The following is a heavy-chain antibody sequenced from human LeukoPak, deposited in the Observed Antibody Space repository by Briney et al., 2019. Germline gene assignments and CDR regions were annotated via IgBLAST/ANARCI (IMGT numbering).Heavy chain of an antibody. J-gene: IGHJ4*02. D-gene: IGHD6-6*01. CDR1: GFTFSSYA. CDR3: ARAARPWEGPDY. CDR2: ISYDGSNK. Sequence: PGRSLRLSCAASGFTFSSYAMHWVRQAPGKGLEWVAVISYDGSNKYYADSVKGRFTISRDNSKNTLYLQVNSLRAEDTAVYYCARAARPWEGPDYWGQGTLVTVSS. V-gene: IGHV3-30*14.